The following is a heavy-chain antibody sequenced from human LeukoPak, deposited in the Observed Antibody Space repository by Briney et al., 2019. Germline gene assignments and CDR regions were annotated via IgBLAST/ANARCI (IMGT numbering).Heavy chain of an antibody. D-gene: IGHD3-22*01. V-gene: IGHV3-48*02. Sequence: GGSLRLSCAASGFTFSSYAMSWVRQAPGKGLEWVSYISSSSSTIYYADSVKGRFTISRDNAKNSLYLQMNSLRDEDTAVYYCARARYYYDSSGYYYRPYFDYWGQGTLVTVSS. J-gene: IGHJ4*02. CDR1: GFTFSSYA. CDR2: ISSSSSTI. CDR3: ARARYYYDSSGYYYRPYFDY.